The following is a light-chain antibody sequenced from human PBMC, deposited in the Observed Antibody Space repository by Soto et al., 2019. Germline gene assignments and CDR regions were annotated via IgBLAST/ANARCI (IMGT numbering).Light chain of an antibody. Sequence: DIQMTQSPSTLSASVGDRVTITCRASQSISTWLAWYQQRAGKAPKLLIYKASNLESGVPSRFSGSGSGTDFTLTISSLQPDEFATYYCQQHNSYSWAFGQGAKVEIK. V-gene: IGKV1-5*03. CDR2: KAS. CDR1: QSISTW. CDR3: QQHNSYSWA. J-gene: IGKJ1*01.